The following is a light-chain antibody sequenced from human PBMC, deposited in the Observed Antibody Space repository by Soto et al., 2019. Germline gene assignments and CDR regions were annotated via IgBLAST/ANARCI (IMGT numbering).Light chain of an antibody. J-gene: IGLJ3*02. CDR3: TSYVGSNIWV. CDR2: EVS. Sequence: QSALTQPASASGSPGQSVTISCTGTSSDVGAYTYVSWYQQYPGKAPKLMIYEVSKRPSGVPDRFSGSKSGNTASLTVSGLQAEDEAYYYCTSYVGSNIWVFGGGTKVTVL. V-gene: IGLV2-8*01. CDR1: SSDVGAYTY.